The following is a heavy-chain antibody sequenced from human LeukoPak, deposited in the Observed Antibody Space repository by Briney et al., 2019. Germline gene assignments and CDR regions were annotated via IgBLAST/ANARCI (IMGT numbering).Heavy chain of an antibody. CDR3: ASILLWFVYDY. V-gene: IGHV3-23*01. D-gene: IGHD3-10*01. J-gene: IGHJ4*02. Sequence: GGSLRLSCAASRFTFSSYGMSWVRQAPGKGLEWVSAISASGDSTYYADSVKGRFTIYRDNSKNTLYLQLNSLRAEDTALYYCASILLWFVYDYWGQGTLLTVSS. CDR1: RFTFSSYG. CDR2: ISASGDST.